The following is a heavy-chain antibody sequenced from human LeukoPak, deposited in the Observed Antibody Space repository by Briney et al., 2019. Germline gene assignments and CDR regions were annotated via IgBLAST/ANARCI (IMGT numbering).Heavy chain of an antibody. D-gene: IGHD3-10*01. CDR3: ARGRGNYFYGMDV. CDR1: GFTFSSFT. V-gene: IGHV3-48*01. J-gene: IGHJ6*02. Sequence: GGSLRLSCVASGFTFSSFTMDWVRQAPGKGLEWISYISSNSRTIYYAGSVKGRLIVSRDNAKNSLDLHMNTLRAEDTAVYYCARGRGNYFYGMDVWGQGTTVTVSS. CDR2: ISSNSRTI.